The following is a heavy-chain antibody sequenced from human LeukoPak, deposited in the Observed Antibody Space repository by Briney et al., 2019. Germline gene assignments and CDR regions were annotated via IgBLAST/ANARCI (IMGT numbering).Heavy chain of an antibody. CDR3: ARTLKKTTVVTTPLGY. D-gene: IGHD4-17*01. CDR2: INPSGGST. V-gene: IGHV1-46*01. Sequence: ASVKVSCKASGYTFISYYMHWVRQAPGQGLEWMGIINPSGGSTSYAQKFQGRVTMTRDTSTSTVYMELSSLRSEDTAVYYCARTLKKTTVVTTPLGYWGQGTLVTVSS. J-gene: IGHJ4*02. CDR1: GYTFISYY.